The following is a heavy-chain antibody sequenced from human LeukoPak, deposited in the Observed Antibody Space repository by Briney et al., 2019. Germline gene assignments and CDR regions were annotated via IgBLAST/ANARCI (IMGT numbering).Heavy chain of an antibody. Sequence: GGSLRLSGAASGLTFSSHWMHWVRQAPGRGLEWVANIKQDGSEKYYVDSVKGRFTISRDNAKNSLYLQMNSLRAEDTAVYYCARTHYYDSSGYLVYWGQGTLVTVSS. CDR1: GLTFSSHW. V-gene: IGHV3-7*03. CDR2: IKQDGSEK. CDR3: ARTHYYDSSGYLVY. J-gene: IGHJ4*02. D-gene: IGHD3-22*01.